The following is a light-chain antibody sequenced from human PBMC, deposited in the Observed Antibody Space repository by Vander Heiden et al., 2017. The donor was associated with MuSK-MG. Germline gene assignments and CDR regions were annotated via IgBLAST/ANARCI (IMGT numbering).Light chain of an antibody. CDR1: QDTRNS. CDR3: QHYDNVPPLT. Sequence: QLPYDPSAPVGERVTITCRASQDTRNSLDWYQQKPGKAPKLLIYDVSNLATGVPSRFSGRGAGTDFTFTISSRQPEDIATYYCQHYDNVPPLTFGGGTKVEIK. CDR2: DVS. V-gene: IGKV1-33*01. J-gene: IGKJ4*01.